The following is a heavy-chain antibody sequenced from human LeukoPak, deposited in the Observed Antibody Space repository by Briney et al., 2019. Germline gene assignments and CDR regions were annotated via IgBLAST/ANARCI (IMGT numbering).Heavy chain of an antibody. J-gene: IGHJ4*02. CDR2: INPSGGST. CDR1: GYTFTSYY. Sequence: GASVKVSCKASGYTFTSYYMHWVRQAPGQGLEWMGIINPSGGSTSYAQKFQGRVTMTRDMSTSTVYMELSSLRSEDTAVYYCARDSNDSSGYYFQPWDALRSAPDYWGQGTLVTVSS. V-gene: IGHV1-46*01. CDR3: ARDSNDSSGYYFQPWDALRSAPDY. D-gene: IGHD3-22*01.